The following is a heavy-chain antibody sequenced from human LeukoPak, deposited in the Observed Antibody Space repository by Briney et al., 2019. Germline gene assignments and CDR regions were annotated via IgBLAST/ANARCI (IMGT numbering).Heavy chain of an antibody. D-gene: IGHD2-15*01. CDR3: ASPGRYCSGGSCYCLFDY. CDR2: ISAYNGNT. J-gene: IGHJ4*02. CDR1: GYTFTSYG. Sequence: GASVKVSCKASGYTFTSYGISWVRQAPGQGLEWMGWISAYNGNTNYAQKLQGRVTMTTDTSTSTAYMELRSLRSDDTAVYYCASPGRYCSGGSCYCLFDYWGQGTLVTVSS. V-gene: IGHV1-18*01.